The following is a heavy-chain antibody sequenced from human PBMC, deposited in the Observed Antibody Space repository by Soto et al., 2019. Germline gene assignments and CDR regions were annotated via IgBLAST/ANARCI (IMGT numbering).Heavy chain of an antibody. Sequence: PSETLSLTCAVYGGSFSGYYWSWIRQPPGKGLEWIGEINHSGSTNYNPSLKSRVTISVDTSKNQFSLKLSSVTAADTAVYYCARGRDDSSPIYDPHWALWGQGTTVTVSS. CDR3: ARGRDDSSPIYDPHWAL. CDR1: GGSFSGYY. J-gene: IGHJ6*02. CDR2: INHSGST. V-gene: IGHV4-34*01. D-gene: IGHD3-22*01.